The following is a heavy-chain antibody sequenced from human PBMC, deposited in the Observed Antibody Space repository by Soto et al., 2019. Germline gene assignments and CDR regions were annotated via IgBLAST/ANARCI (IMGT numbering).Heavy chain of an antibody. CDR1: GDSVSTTNYY. J-gene: IGHJ4*02. Sequence: QLQLQESGPGLLKPSETLSLTCTVSGDSVSTTNYYWSWIRQSPGKGLEWIGRVFYSGSSYYNPSLKSRGAISVDASRNQFSLRVLSVTAADTAVYYCASRKREEICSAGNCYFTYWGQGSLVTVSS. D-gene: IGHD2-15*01. CDR3: ASRKREEICSAGNCYFTY. CDR2: VFYSGSS. V-gene: IGHV4-39*01.